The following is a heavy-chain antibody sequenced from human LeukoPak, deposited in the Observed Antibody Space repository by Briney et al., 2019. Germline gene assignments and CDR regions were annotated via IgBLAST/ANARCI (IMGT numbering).Heavy chain of an antibody. Sequence: SETLSLTCAVSGGSISSSSSICWTWVRQPPGKGLEWIGYIYHSGSTYYNPSLKSRVTISVDRSKNQFSLKLSSVTAADTAVYYCARARTSGRIDPWGQGTLVTVSS. CDR3: ARARTSGRIDP. V-gene: IGHV4-30-2*01. D-gene: IGHD1-14*01. CDR1: GGSISSSSSIC. J-gene: IGHJ5*02. CDR2: IYHSGST.